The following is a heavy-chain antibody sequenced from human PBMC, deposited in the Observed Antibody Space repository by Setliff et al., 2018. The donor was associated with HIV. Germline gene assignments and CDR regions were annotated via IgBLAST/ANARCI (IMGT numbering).Heavy chain of an antibody. CDR1: GVSISNYY. D-gene: IGHD3-10*01. Sequence: PSETLSLTCTVSGVSISNYYWSWIRQPAGKGLEWIGRIYTSGNTNYNPSLKSRVTMSVDTSKKQFSLKLTSVTAADTAVYYCATSPAGEILGSRPFYFDYWGQGTLVTVSS. V-gene: IGHV4-4*07. CDR2: IYTSGNT. J-gene: IGHJ4*02. CDR3: ATSPAGEILGSRPFYFDY.